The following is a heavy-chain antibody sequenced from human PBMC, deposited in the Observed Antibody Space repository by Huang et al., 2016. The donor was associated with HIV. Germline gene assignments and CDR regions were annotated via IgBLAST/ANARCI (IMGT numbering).Heavy chain of an antibody. D-gene: IGHD3-10*01. CDR1: DGSISSSSFY. J-gene: IGHJ4*02. Sequence: QLQLQESGPGLVKPSETLSLTCTVSDGSISSSSFYWGWIRQPPGKGLAWIATFFYDGNTYSHPSLKRRFTISVDTSKTQFSLNLSSVTAADTAVYYCAAMVRGVISYFDYWGQGTLVTVSS. CDR2: FFYDGNT. V-gene: IGHV4-39*01. CDR3: AAMVRGVISYFDY.